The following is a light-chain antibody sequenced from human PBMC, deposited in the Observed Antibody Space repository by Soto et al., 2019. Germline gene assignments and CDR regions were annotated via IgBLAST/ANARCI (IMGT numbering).Light chain of an antibody. Sequence: DIVMTQSPGTLSVSPGEGATLSCRASQSVGTKLVWYQHKPGQSPRLLIFGASARATGIPARFSGSGSGTEFTLYIASLQSEDSAVYYCQQSNNWPPTFGQGTKVDIK. CDR1: QSVGTK. V-gene: IGKV3D-15*01. J-gene: IGKJ1*01. CDR3: QQSNNWPPT. CDR2: GAS.